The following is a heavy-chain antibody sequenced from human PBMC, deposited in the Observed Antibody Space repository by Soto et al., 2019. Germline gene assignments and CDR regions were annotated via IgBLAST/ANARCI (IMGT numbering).Heavy chain of an antibody. V-gene: IGHV3-23*01. J-gene: IGHJ6*03. CDR3: AKDLGTDDFWSAYYTYYYMDV. CDR2: ISGSGDNT. D-gene: IGHD3-3*01. Sequence: GGSLRLSCAASGFPFSSYALNWVRQAPGKGLEWVSVISGSGDNTYYADSVKGRFTISRDNSKNTLYLQMNSLRAEDTAVYYCAKDLGTDDFWSAYYTYYYMDVWGKGTTVTVSS. CDR1: GFPFSSYA.